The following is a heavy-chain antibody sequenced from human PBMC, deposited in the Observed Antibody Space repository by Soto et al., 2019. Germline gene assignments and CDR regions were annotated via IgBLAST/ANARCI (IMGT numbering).Heavy chain of an antibody. Sequence: PGGSLRLSCAASGFTFSDYYMSWIRLAPGKGLEWVSYISGSGSTIYYADSVKGRFTISRDNAKNSLYLQMNSLRAEDTALYYCARGSRGYSYDYDYWGQGTLVTVSS. J-gene: IGHJ4*02. CDR1: GFTFSDYY. CDR3: ARGSRGYSYDYDY. V-gene: IGHV3-11*01. D-gene: IGHD5-18*01. CDR2: ISGSGSTI.